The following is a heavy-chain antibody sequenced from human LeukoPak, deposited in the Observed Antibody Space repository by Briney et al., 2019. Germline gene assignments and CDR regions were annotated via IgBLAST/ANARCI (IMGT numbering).Heavy chain of an antibody. CDR1: GFTFSSYN. Sequence: GGSLRLSCAASGFTFSSYNMNWVRQAPGKGPEWVSSITSSSSYIYYADSVKGRFTISRDNAKNSLYLQMDSLRVEDTAVYYCARFAYSSRVDAFDIWGQGTMVTVSS. V-gene: IGHV3-21*06. D-gene: IGHD4-11*01. CDR3: ARFAYSSRVDAFDI. CDR2: ITSSSSYI. J-gene: IGHJ3*02.